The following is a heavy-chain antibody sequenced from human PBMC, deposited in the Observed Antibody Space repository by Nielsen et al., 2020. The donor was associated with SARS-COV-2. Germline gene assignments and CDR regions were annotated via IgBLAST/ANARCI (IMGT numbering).Heavy chain of an antibody. Sequence: ASVKVSCKASDNTFFSYSIIWVRQAPGQGLEWMGRISANNGNVKYAQNLQDRVTMTADASTSTVYMDLRRLRSDDTAVYYCAIVGSGVVPGPLGIGMWYSYYYMDVWGKGTTVTVSS. J-gene: IGHJ6*03. CDR1: DNTFFSYS. V-gene: IGHV1-18*04. CDR2: ISANNGNV. CDR3: AIVGSGVVPGPLGIGMWYSYYYMDV. D-gene: IGHD2-2*01.